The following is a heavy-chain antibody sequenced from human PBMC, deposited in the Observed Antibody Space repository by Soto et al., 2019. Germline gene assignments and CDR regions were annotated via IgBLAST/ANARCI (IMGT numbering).Heavy chain of an antibody. CDR2: IIPIFGTA. J-gene: IGHJ6*02. D-gene: IGHD6-13*01. CDR1: GGTFSSYA. Sequence: QVQLVQSGAEVKKPGSSVKVSCKASGGTFSSYAISWLRQAPGQGLEWMGGIIPIFGTANYAQKFQGRVTITADESTSTAYMELSSLRSEDTAVYYCARVDSSSPAYYYYGMDVWGQGTTVTVSS. CDR3: ARVDSSSPAYYYYGMDV. V-gene: IGHV1-69*01.